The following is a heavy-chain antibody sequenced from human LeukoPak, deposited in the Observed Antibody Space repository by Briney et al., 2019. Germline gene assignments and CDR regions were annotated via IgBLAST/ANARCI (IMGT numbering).Heavy chain of an antibody. J-gene: IGHJ4*02. D-gene: IGHD6-6*01. CDR3: ARGPNSNWSGLDF. CDR1: GFTFSSYW. V-gene: IGHV3-74*01. CDR2: INSDGSST. Sequence: GGSLRLSCAASGFTFSSYWMHWVGQAPGKGLVWFSRINSDGSSTSYADSVKGRFTISRDNAKNTLYLQVNNLRAEDTAVYYCARGPNSNWSGLDFWGQGTLLTVSS.